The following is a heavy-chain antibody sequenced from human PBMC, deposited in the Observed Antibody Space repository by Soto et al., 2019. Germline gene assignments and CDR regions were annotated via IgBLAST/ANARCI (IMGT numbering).Heavy chain of an antibody. J-gene: IGHJ4*02. CDR3: ARGHYDFSPYYFDY. V-gene: IGHV3-53*04. CDR1: GFTVSSNY. Sequence: GGSLRLSCAASGFTVSSNYMSWVRQAPGKGLEWVSVIYSGGSTYYADSVKGRFTISRHNSKNTLYLQMNSLRAEDTAVYYCARGHYDFSPYYFDYWCQGTLVTVSS. D-gene: IGHD3-3*01. CDR2: IYSGGST.